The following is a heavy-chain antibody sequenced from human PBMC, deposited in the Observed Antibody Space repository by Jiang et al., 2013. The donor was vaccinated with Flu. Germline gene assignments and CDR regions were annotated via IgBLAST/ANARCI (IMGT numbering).Heavy chain of an antibody. J-gene: IGHJ4*02. Sequence: VKSRITINPDTSKNQFFLQLNSVTPEDTAVYYCARDPRYTMAYYLDYWGQGTQVTVSS. CDR3: ARDPRYTMAYYLDY. D-gene: IGHD5-18*01. V-gene: IGHV6-1*01.